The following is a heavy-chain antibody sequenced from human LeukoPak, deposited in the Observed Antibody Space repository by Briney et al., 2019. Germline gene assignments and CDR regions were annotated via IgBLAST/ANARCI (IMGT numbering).Heavy chain of an antibody. CDR1: GFTFSSYS. D-gene: IGHD5-18*01. Sequence: PGGSLRLSCAASGFTFSSYSMNWVRQPPGKGLEWVSSISSSSSYIYYADSVKGRFTISRDNAKNSLYLQMNSLRAEDTAVYYCAGIQLWLNYWGQGTLVTVSS. V-gene: IGHV3-21*01. J-gene: IGHJ4*02. CDR3: AGIQLWLNY. CDR2: ISSSSSYI.